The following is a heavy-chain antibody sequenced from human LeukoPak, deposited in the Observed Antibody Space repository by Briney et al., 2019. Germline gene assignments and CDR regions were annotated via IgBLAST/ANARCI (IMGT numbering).Heavy chain of an antibody. CDR1: GFTFSIYD. V-gene: IGHV1-8*01. D-gene: IGHD6-19*01. CDR2: MNPNNGNT. CDR3: ARGLGLAVAGNNWFDP. J-gene: IGHJ5*02. Sequence: ASVKVSCKASGFTFSIYDINWVRQATGQGLEWMGWMNPNNGNTRYAQKFQGRVTMTRNTSISTAYMELSRLRSEDTAVYYCARGLGLAVAGNNWFDPWGQGTLVTVSS.